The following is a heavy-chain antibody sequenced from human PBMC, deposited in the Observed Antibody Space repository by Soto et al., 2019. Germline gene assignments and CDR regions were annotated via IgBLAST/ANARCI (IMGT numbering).Heavy chain of an antibody. CDR3: ARGPNTNTWYRWFNP. CDR2: ISSSGGTT. Sequence: GSLRLSCAVSGFTFSSFAMSWVRQAPGKGLEWVSVISSSGGTTYYADSVKGRFTISRDNSTSTVYMEMSSLTSEDTALYYCARGPNTNTWYRWFNPWGQGTLVTVSS. D-gene: IGHD6-13*01. CDR1: GFTFSSFA. V-gene: IGHV3-23*01. J-gene: IGHJ5*02.